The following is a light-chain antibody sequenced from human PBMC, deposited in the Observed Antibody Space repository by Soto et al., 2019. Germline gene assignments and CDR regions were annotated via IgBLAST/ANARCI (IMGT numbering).Light chain of an antibody. CDR2: EVS. V-gene: IGLV2-14*01. J-gene: IGLJ2*01. CDR1: SSDVGYYNY. CDR3: SSYISVSSPVV. Sequence: QSVLTQPASLSGSPGQSITISCTGTSSDVGYYNYVSWYQQHPGKAPKVIIYEVSNRPSGVSHRFSGSKSGNTASLTISGLQAEDEADYYCSSYISVSSPVVFGGGTKLTVL.